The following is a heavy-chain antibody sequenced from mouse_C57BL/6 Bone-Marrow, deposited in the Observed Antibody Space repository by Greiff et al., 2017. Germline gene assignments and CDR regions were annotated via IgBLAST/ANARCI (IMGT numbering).Heavy chain of an antibody. D-gene: IGHD1-1*01. J-gene: IGHJ2*01. Sequence: QVQLQQSGAELVKPGASVTISCKASGYAFSSYWMNWVKQRPGKGLEWIGQIYPGDGETNYNGKFKGKATRTADKSSSTAYMQLSSLTSEDSAVYFCARGDYYGSSPYYFDYWGQGTTLTVSS. V-gene: IGHV1-80*01. CDR1: GYAFSSYW. CDR3: ARGDYYGSSPYYFDY. CDR2: IYPGDGET.